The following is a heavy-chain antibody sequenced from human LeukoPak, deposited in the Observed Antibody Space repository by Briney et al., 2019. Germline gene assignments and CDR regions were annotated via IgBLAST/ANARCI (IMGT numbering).Heavy chain of an antibody. V-gene: IGHV3-21*06. D-gene: IGHD6-13*01. CDR3: ARVAEAAAFDS. J-gene: IGHJ4*02. CDR1: GFTFSSYS. Sequence: GGSLRLSCAASGFTFSSYSMNWVRQAPGKGLEWVSSISSNSSYIFYADSVKGRFAISRDNAKNSLYLQMNSLKPEDTAVYYCARVAEAAAFDSWGQGTLVTVSS. CDR2: ISSNSSYI.